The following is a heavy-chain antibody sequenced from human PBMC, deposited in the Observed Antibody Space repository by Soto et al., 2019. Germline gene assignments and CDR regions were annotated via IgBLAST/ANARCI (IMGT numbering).Heavy chain of an antibody. CDR1: GGSFSCYY. J-gene: IGHJ5*02. V-gene: IGHV4-34*01. CDR2: INHSGST. CDR3: ARGRRIYNWFDP. D-gene: IGHD3-10*01. Sequence: SETLSLTCAVYGGSFSCYYWSWIRQPPRKGLEWIGEINHSGSTNYNPSLKSRVTISVDTSKNQFSLKLSSVTAADTAVYYCARGRRIYNWFDPWGQGTLVTV.